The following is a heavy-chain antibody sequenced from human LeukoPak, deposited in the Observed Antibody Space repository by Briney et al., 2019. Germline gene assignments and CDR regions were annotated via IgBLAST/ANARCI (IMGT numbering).Heavy chain of an antibody. Sequence: GGSLRLSCAASGFSFSSYWMSWVRQATGKGLEWVANIKQDGSEKYYVASVKGRFTISRDNAKNSLYLQMNSLRAEDTAMYYCARAGQEWFGELGFDSWGQGTLVTVSS. CDR1: GFSFSSYW. V-gene: IGHV3-7*01. J-gene: IGHJ4*02. CDR2: IKQDGSEK. CDR3: ARAGQEWFGELGFDS. D-gene: IGHD3-10*01.